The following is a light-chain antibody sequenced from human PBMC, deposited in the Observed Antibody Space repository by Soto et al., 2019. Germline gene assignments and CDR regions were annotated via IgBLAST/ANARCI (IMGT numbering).Light chain of an antibody. CDR1: QGISSW. V-gene: IGKV1-5*01. CDR2: DAS. CDR3: QQYNSYPYT. Sequence: DIQMTQSPSTLSASVGDRVTITCRASQGISSWLAWYQQKPGKAPKLLIYDASSLESGVPSRFSGSGSGTELTLTISSLQPDDFATYYRQQYNSYPYTFGQGTKVDIK. J-gene: IGKJ2*01.